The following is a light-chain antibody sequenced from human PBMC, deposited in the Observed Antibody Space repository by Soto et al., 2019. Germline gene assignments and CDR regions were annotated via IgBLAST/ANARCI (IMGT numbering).Light chain of an antibody. Sequence: EIVMTQSPATLSVSPGERATLSCRASQSVSSNLAWYQQKPGQAPSLLISGASTRATGIPARFSGSGSGTEFTLTISSLHSEDFAIYYCQQYNNWPPLTFGGGTKVEIK. CDR1: QSVSSN. V-gene: IGKV3-15*01. J-gene: IGKJ4*01. CDR2: GAS. CDR3: QQYNNWPPLT.